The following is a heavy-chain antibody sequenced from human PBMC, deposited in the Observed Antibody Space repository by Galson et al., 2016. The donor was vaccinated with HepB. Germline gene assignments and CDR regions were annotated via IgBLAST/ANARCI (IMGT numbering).Heavy chain of an antibody. CDR1: GFSLSTKGMG. Sequence: PALVKPTQTLTLTCSVSGFSLSTKGMGVTWIRQPPGQALEWLALIDWADDKYYNTSLKTRLTVSKDTSKDQVVLSMTNMDPVDTATFFCARIQIGYYTSWTSVAADAADIWSQGALVTVSS. V-gene: IGHV2-70*13. J-gene: IGHJ3*02. CDR3: ARIQIGYYTSWTSVAADAADI. D-gene: IGHD2-8*01. CDR2: IDWADDK.